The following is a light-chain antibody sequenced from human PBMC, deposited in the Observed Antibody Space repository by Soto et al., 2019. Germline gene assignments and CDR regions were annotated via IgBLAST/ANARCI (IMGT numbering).Light chain of an antibody. CDR1: QSLVFSDGNTY. J-gene: IGKJ2*01. CDR3: MQGTHWPPYT. V-gene: IGKV2-30*01. CDR2: KVS. Sequence: DVVMTQSPLSLPVTLGQPASISCTSSQSLVFSDGNTYLSWIQQRPGQSPRRLIYKVSNRDSGVPDRFSGSGSGTDFTLKISRVEAEDVGVYYCMQGTHWPPYTFGQGTKLEIK.